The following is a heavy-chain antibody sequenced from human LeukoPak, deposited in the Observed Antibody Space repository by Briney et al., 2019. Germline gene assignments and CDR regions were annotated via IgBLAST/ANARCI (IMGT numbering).Heavy chain of an antibody. CDR1: GGIFGGYG. Sequence: SVKVSCKTSGGIFGGYGVSWVRQAPGQGLEWMGGIMPISGTTYYAQMFQARVTFAADKSTNTAYMELSRLKSDDTAVYYCAKDRGDRDGFDMWGQGTMVAVSS. D-gene: IGHD3-16*01. CDR3: AKDRGDRDGFDM. CDR2: IMPISGTT. V-gene: IGHV1-69*06. J-gene: IGHJ3*02.